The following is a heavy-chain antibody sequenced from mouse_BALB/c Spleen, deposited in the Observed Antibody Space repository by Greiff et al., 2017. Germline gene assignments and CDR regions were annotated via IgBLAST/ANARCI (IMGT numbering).Heavy chain of an antibody. CDR2: INPGSSTI. Sequence: EVKLMESGGGLVQPGGSLNLSCAASGFDFSRYWMSWARQAPGKGQEWIGEINPGSSTINYTPSLKDKFIISRDNAKNTLYLQMSKVRSEDTALYYCARQGMDYWGQGTSVTVSS. V-gene: IGHV4-2*02. CDR1: GFDFSRYW. CDR3: ARQGMDY. J-gene: IGHJ4*01.